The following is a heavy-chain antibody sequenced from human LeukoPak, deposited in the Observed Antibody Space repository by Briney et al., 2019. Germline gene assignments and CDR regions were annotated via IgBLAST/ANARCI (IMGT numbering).Heavy chain of an antibody. CDR3: ARDLWVAVAGAFDY. J-gene: IGHJ4*02. CDR1: GFTFSSHN. CDR2: ISSSSSTI. D-gene: IGHD6-19*01. V-gene: IGHV3-48*02. Sequence: TGESLRLSCAAPGFTFSSHNMNWVRQAPGKGLEWVSYISSSSSTIYYADSVKGRFTISRDNARNSLFLQMNSLRDEDTAVYYCARDLWVAVAGAFDYWGQGTLVTVSS.